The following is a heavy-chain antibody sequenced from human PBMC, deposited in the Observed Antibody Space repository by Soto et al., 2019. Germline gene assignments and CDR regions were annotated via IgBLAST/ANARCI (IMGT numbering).Heavy chain of an antibody. D-gene: IGHD1-1*01. J-gene: IGHJ6*02. CDR3: AKAMNADYYYYYGMDV. V-gene: IGHV3-30*18. CDR2: ISYDGSNK. CDR1: GFTFSSYA. Sequence: VQLLESGGGLVQPGGSLRLSCAASGFTFSSYAMSWVRQAPGKGLEWVAVISYDGSNKYYADSVKGRFTISRDNSKNTLYLQMNSLRAEDTAVYDCAKAMNADYYYYYGMDVWGQGTTVTVSS.